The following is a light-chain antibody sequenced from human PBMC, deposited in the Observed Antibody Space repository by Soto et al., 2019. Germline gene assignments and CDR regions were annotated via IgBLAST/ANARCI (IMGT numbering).Light chain of an antibody. CDR2: LGS. CDR3: MQALQTPPT. V-gene: IGKV2-28*01. Sequence: DIVMTQSPLSLPVTPGEPASISCRSSQSLLHSNGYNYLDWYLQKPGQSPQLLIYLGSNRASGVPERFSGRGIGNEFTLKISRVEAEDVGVYYCMQALQTPPTFGQGTKLEIK. CDR1: QSLLHSNGYNY. J-gene: IGKJ2*01.